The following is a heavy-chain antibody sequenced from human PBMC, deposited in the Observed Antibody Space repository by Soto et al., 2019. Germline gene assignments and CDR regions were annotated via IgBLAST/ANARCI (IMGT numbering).Heavy chain of an antibody. V-gene: IGHV3-11*01. D-gene: IGHD5-18*01. Sequence: PGGSLRLSCGSSVFTFSDDYMSCIRDSPGKWLEWVSYISSSGGTIYYADSVKGRFTISRDNAKNSLFLQMNSLRADDTAVYYCAKASSPPDPWLQCWGQGTLVIVSS. J-gene: IGHJ4*02. CDR3: AKASSPPDPWLQC. CDR2: ISSSGGTI. CDR1: VFTFSDDY.